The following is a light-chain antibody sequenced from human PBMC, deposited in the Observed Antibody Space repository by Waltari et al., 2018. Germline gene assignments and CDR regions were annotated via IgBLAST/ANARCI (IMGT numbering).Light chain of an antibody. CDR2: GTS. J-gene: IGKJ1*01. Sequence: IVLAQSPGTLSLSPGERATLSCRASQSVSRSLAWYQQKPGQAPRLLIYGTSIRATGIPDRFSGSGSGTDFSLTISRLESEDFAVYYCQHYVRLPATFGQGTKVEIK. CDR1: QSVSRS. CDR3: QHYVRLPAT. V-gene: IGKV3-20*01.